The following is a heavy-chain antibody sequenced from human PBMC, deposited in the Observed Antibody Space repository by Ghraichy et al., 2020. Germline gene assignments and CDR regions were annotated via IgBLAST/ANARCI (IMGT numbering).Heavy chain of an antibody. D-gene: IGHD3-10*01. CDR1: GFTFSSYW. V-gene: IGHV3-74*01. Sequence: GGALRLSCAASGFTFSSYWMHWVRQAPGKGLVWVSRINSDGSSTSYADSVKGRFTISRDNAKNTLYLQMNSLRAEDTAVYYCARDTLSYYYGSQGVIDYWGQGTLVTVSS. CDR3: ARDTLSYYYGSQGVIDY. J-gene: IGHJ4*02. CDR2: INSDGSST.